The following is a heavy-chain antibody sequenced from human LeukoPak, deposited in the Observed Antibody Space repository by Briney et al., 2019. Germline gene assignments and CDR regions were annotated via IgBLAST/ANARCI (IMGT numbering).Heavy chain of an antibody. V-gene: IGHV3-48*01. CDR3: ARAGGYFGSGSSFDY. Sequence: GGSLRLSCAASGFTFSSYSMNWVRQAPGKGLEWVSYISSSSGTIYYADSVKGRFTISRDNAKNSLYLQMNSLRAEDTAVYSCARAGGYFGSGSSFDYWGQGTLVTVPS. D-gene: IGHD3-10*01. CDR2: ISSSSGTI. J-gene: IGHJ4*02. CDR1: GFTFSSYS.